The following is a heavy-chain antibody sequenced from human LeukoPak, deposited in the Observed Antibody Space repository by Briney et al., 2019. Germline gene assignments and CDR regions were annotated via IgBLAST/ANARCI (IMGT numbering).Heavy chain of an antibody. CDR1: GFTFSSYE. CDR3: AELGVTMIGGV. V-gene: IGHV3-48*03. CDR2: ISSSGSTI. D-gene: IGHD3-10*02. J-gene: IGHJ6*04. Sequence: GGSLRLSCAASGFTFSSYEMNWVRQAPGKGLEWVSYISSSGSTIYYADSVKGRFTISRDNAKNSLYLQMNSLRAEDTAVYYWAELGVTMIGGVWGKGTTVTISS.